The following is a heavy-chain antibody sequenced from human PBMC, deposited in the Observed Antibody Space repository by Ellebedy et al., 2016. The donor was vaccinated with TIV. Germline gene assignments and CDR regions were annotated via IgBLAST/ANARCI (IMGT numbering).Heavy chain of an antibody. CDR2: VNQSGRT. V-gene: IGHV4-34*01. CDR1: GGSFSGYY. Sequence: GSLRLSCAVYGGSFSGYYWSRVRQPPGKGLEWIGEVNQSGRTNYHPSLKSRVTISVDTSKNQFSLRLSSVTAADTAVYYCAEGRSGWYYFDYWGQGTLVTVSS. D-gene: IGHD6-19*01. J-gene: IGHJ4*02. CDR3: AEGRSGWYYFDY.